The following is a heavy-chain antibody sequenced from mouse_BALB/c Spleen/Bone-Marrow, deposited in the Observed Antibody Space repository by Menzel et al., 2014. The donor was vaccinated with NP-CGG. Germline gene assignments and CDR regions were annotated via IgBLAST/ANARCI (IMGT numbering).Heavy chain of an antibody. Sequence: VQLQQPGAELVKPGASVKLSCTAAGFNIKDTYMHWVKQRPEQGLEWIGRIDPANGNTKYDPKFQGKATITADTSSNTAYLQLSSLTSEDTAVYYCATDSSGYLDYWGQGTTLTVSS. J-gene: IGHJ2*01. CDR3: ATDSSGYLDY. V-gene: IGHV14-3*02. D-gene: IGHD3-2*01. CDR1: GFNIKDTY. CDR2: IDPANGNT.